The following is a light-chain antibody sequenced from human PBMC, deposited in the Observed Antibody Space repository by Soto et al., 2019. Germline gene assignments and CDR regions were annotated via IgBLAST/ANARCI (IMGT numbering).Light chain of an antibody. J-gene: IGKJ1*01. CDR2: GAS. CDR3: QQYNDWPLT. CDR1: QSAATD. Sequence: IMKQSPPTLTVSPGERATLSCRASQSAATDLAWYQQRPGQAPRLLISGASTRATGIPARFSGSGSGTEFTLTISSLQSEDFALYYCQQYNDWPLTFGQGTKVDIK. V-gene: IGKV3-15*01.